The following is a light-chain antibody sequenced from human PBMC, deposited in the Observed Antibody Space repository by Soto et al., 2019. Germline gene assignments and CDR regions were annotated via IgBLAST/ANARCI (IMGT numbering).Light chain of an antibody. CDR2: GAS. J-gene: IGKJ3*01. CDR1: QNVRGN. CDR3: QQYNSWPSFT. Sequence: EIVMTQSPATLSMSPGERATLSCSASQNVRGNLAWYQQKPGQAPRLLIYGASTRATSIPTRFSGGGSGTEFTLTISSLQSEDFAVYYCQQYNSWPSFTFGPGTKVEVK. V-gene: IGKV3-15*01.